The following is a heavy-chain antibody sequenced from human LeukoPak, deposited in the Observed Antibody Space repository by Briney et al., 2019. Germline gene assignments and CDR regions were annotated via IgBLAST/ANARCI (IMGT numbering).Heavy chain of an antibody. V-gene: IGHV1-8*03. CDR3: ATLSSSSGIGDY. D-gene: IGHD6-6*01. CDR1: GYTFTSYD. Sequence: EASVKVSCKASGYTFTSYDINWVRQATGQGLEWMGWMNPNSGNTGYAQKFQGRVTITRNTSISTAYMELSSLRSEDTAVYYCATLSSSSGIGDYWGQGTLVTVSS. CDR2: MNPNSGNT. J-gene: IGHJ4*02.